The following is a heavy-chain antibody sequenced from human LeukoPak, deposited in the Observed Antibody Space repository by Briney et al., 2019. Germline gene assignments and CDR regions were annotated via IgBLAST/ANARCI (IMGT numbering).Heavy chain of an antibody. V-gene: IGHV3-30*02. CDR2: IRYDGTNK. J-gene: IGHJ4*02. Sequence: GSLRLSCAASGFTFSSYGMHWVRQAPGKGLEWVAFIRYDGTNKYYADSVKGRFTISRDNTLYLQMNSLRAEDTAVYYCAKDRCSSTSCYIFDYWGQGTLVTVSS. D-gene: IGHD2-2*02. CDR3: AKDRCSSTSCYIFDY. CDR1: GFTFSSYG.